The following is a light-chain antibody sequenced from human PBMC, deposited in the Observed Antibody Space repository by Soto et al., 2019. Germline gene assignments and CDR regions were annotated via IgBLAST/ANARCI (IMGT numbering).Light chain of an antibody. V-gene: IGKV3-15*01. CDR2: GAS. CDR1: QSVSSN. J-gene: IGKJ5*01. CDR3: QQYNNWPPNT. Sequence: EIVLTQSPDTLSLSPGERATLSCRASQSVSSNYLAWYQQIPGQAPRPLIYGASTRATGIPDRFSGSGSGTEFTLTISSLQSEDFAVYYCQQYNNWPPNTFGQGTRLEIK.